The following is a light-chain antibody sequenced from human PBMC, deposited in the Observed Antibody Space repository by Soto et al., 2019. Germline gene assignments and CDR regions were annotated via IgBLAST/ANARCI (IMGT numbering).Light chain of an antibody. CDR1: SGHSNYA. J-gene: IGLJ2*01. Sequence: QLVLTQSPSASASLGASVKLTCTLSSGHSNYAIAWHQQQSEKGPRYLMKLNSDGSHNKGDGIPDRFSGSSSGAERYLTISSLQFEDEADYYCQTWGSGIVVFGGGTKVTVL. CDR3: QTWGSGIVV. V-gene: IGLV4-69*01. CDR2: LNSDGSH.